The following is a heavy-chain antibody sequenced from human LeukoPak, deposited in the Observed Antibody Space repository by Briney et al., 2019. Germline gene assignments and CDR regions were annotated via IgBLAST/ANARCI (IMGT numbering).Heavy chain of an antibody. J-gene: IGHJ4*02. V-gene: IGHV1-18*01. CDR3: ARDFGGAAAGNYFDY. Sequence: ASVKVSCKASGYTFTSYGISWVRQAPGQGLEWMGWISAYNGNTNYAQKLQGRVTMTTDTSTSTAYMELRSLRSDDTAVYYCARDFGGAAAGNYFDYWGQGTLVTVSS. CDR2: ISAYNGNT. D-gene: IGHD6-13*01. CDR1: GYTFTSYG.